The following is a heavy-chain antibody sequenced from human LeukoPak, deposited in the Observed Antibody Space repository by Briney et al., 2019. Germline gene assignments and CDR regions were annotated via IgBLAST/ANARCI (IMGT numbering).Heavy chain of an antibody. CDR3: WRQVARFEELLSFYAMDV. V-gene: IGHV4-59*08. D-gene: IGHD3-10*01. CDR2: IYYSGST. J-gene: IGHJ6*02. Sequence: SETLSLTCTVSGGSISSYPWNWLRQPPGKGLEWIGNIYYSGSTNYNPSLKSRVTLSPDTSKNQFSLRLSSVTAAYDKVYDCWRQVARFEELLSFYAMDVWGQGTTVTVSS. CDR1: GGSISSYP.